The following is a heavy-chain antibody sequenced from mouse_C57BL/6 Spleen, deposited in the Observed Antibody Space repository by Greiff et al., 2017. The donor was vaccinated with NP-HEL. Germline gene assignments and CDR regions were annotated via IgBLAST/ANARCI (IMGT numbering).Heavy chain of an antibody. J-gene: IGHJ4*01. D-gene: IGHD3-3*01. CDR3: ARWVLLGDYAMDY. Sequence: VQLQESDAELVKPGASVKISCKVSGYTFTDHTIHWMKQRPEQGLEWIGYIYPRDGSTKYNEKFKGKATLTADKSSSTAYMQLNSLTSEDSAVYFCARWVLLGDYAMDYWGQGTSVTVSS. CDR2: IYPRDGST. V-gene: IGHV1-78*01. CDR1: GYTFTDHT.